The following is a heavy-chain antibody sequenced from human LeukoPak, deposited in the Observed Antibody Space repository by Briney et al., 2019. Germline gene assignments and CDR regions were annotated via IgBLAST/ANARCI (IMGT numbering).Heavy chain of an antibody. CDR1: GGSISSSSYY. J-gene: IGHJ4*02. D-gene: IGHD5-18*01. V-gene: IGHV4-39*07. Sequence: ASETLSLTCTVSGGSISSSSYYWGWIRQPPGKGLEWIGSIYYSGSTYYNPSLKSRVTLSVDTSKNQFSLKLSSVTAADTAVYYCARASRGYSYGGFDYWGQGTLVTVSS. CDR3: ARASRGYSYGGFDY. CDR2: IYYSGST.